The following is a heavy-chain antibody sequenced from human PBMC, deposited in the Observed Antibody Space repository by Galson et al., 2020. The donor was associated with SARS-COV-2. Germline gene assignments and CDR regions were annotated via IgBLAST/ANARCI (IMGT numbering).Heavy chain of an antibody. J-gene: IGHJ4*02. CDR1: GFTVSSNY. CDR2: IYSGGST. CDR3: ARGLGGYFTPFDY. Sequence: ASGFTVSSNYMSWVRQAPGKGLEWVSVIYSGGSTYYADSVKGRFTISRDNSKNTLYLQMNSLRAEDTAVYYCARGLGGYFTPFDYWGQGTLVTVSS. D-gene: IGHD1-26*01. V-gene: IGHV3-53*05.